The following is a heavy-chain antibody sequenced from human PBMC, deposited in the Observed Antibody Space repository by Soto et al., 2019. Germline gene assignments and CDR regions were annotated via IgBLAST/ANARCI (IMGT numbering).Heavy chain of an antibody. V-gene: IGHV6-1*01. D-gene: IGHD3-22*01. CDR3: ARSPLRANPFYYYDSSGYYSPHFDY. J-gene: IGHJ4*02. CDR2: TYYRSKWYN. CDR1: GDSVSSNSAA. Sequence: SQTLSLTCASSGDSVSSNSAAWNWIRQSPSRGLEWLGRTYYRSKWYNDYAVSVKSRITINPDTSKNQFSLQLNSVTPEDTAVYYCARSPLRANPFYYYDSSGYYSPHFDYWGQGTLVTVTS.